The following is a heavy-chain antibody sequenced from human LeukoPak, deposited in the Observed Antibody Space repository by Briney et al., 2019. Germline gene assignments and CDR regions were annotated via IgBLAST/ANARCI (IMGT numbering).Heavy chain of an antibody. CDR1: GFSFSIYS. CDR2: ISSSSGTM. Sequence: GGSLRLSCAASGFSFSIYSMNWVRQAPGKGLEWISYISSSSGTMYYADSVKGRFTISRDNAKNSLYLQMNSLRCEDTAVYYCARDLSRAYSSSWYGWFDPWGQGTLVTVSS. J-gene: IGHJ5*02. D-gene: IGHD6-13*01. CDR3: ARDLSRAYSSSWYGWFDP. V-gene: IGHV3-48*04.